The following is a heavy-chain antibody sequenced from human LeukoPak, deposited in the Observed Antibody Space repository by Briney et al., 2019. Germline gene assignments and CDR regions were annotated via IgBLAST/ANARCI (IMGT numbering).Heavy chain of an antibody. V-gene: IGHV4-34*01. J-gene: IGHJ6*04. CDR2: INHSGST. CDR3: ARGDSFASARGVEGYGMDV. CDR1: GGSFSGYY. Sequence: SETLSLTCAVYGGSFSGYYWSWIRQPPGKGLEWIGEINHSGSTNYNPSLKSRVTISVDTSKNQFSLKLSSVTAADTAVYYCARGDSFASARGVEGYGMDVWGKGTTVTVSS. D-gene: IGHD3-10*01.